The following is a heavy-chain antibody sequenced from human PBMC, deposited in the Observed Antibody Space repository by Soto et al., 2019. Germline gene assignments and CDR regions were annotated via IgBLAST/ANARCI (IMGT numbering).Heavy chain of an antibody. V-gene: IGHV1-69*08. Sequence: QVQLVQSGAEVKKPGSSVKVSCKASGGTFSSYTISWVRQAPGQGLEWMGRIIPILGIANYAQKSQGRVTFXADNSTSTAYMELSSLRSEDTAVYYCAREEYYYGSGAFLDYWGQGTLVTVSS. D-gene: IGHD3-10*01. CDR1: GGTFSSYT. J-gene: IGHJ4*02. CDR3: AREEYYYGSGAFLDY. CDR2: IIPILGIA.